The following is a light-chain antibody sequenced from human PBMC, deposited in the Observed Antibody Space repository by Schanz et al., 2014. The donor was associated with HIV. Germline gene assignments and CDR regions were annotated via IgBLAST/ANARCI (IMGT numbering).Light chain of an antibody. CDR2: AAS. V-gene: IGKV1-39*01. CDR3: QQYDTDSYT. CDR1: QSVSKY. Sequence: DIQMTQSPSSLSASVGDRVTITCRASQSVSKYINWYQQQPGKAPKLLIYAASSLQFGVPSRFSGSGSGTDFTLTISSLQPEDFATYYCQQYDTDSYTFGQGTKLEIK. J-gene: IGKJ2*01.